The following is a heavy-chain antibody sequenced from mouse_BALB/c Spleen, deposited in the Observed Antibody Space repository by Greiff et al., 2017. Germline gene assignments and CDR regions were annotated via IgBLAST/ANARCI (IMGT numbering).Heavy chain of an antibody. J-gene: IGHJ4*01. CDR1: GYTFSSYW. V-gene: IGHV1-9*01. Sequence: VQLQQSGAELMKPGASVKISCKATGYTFSSYWIAWVKQRPGHGLEWIGEILPGSGSTNYNEKFKGKATFTADTSSNTAYMQLSSLTSEDSAVYYCARRGNPYAMDYWGQGTSVTDSS. CDR3: ARRGNPYAMDY. D-gene: IGHD2-1*01. CDR2: ILPGSGST.